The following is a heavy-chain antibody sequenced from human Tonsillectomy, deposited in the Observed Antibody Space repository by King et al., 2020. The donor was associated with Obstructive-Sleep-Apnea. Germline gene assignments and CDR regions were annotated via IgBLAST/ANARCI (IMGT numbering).Heavy chain of an antibody. CDR3: ARSSMGYCSGGSCWGFYFDY. CDR1: GYTFTSYY. J-gene: IGHJ4*02. V-gene: IGHV1-46*01. CDR2: INPSGGST. D-gene: IGHD2-15*01. Sequence: VQLVESGAEVKKPGASVKVSCKASGYTFTSYYMHWVRQAPGQGLEWMGIINPSGGSTSYAQKFQGRVTMTRDTSTSTVYMELSSLRSEDTAEYYCARSSMGYCSGGSCWGFYFDYWGQGTLVTVSS.